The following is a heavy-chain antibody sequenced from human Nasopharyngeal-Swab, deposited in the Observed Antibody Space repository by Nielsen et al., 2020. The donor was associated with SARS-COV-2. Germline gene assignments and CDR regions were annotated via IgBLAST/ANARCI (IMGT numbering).Heavy chain of an antibody. Sequence: LSLTCAASGFPFSSYSMNWVRQAPGKGLEWVSSISISSSYIYYADSVKGRFTISRDNAKNSLYLQMNSLRAEDTAVYYCARWPHYYDSSGYYPREMDVWGQGTTVTVSS. CDR1: GFPFSSYS. J-gene: IGHJ6*02. CDR3: ARWPHYYDSSGYYPREMDV. D-gene: IGHD3-22*01. V-gene: IGHV3-21*01. CDR2: ISISSSYI.